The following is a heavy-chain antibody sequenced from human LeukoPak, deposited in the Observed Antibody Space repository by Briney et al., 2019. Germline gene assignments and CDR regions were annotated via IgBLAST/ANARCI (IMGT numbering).Heavy chain of an antibody. D-gene: IGHD5-18*01. J-gene: IGHJ4*02. Sequence: SETLSPTCTVSGGSISSYYWSWIRQPPGEGLEWIGYIYYSGSTNYNPSLKSRVTISVDTSKNQFSLKLSSVTAADTAVYYCARERRYSYGYQFDYWGQGTLVTVSS. CDR2: IYYSGST. CDR3: ARERRYSYGYQFDY. V-gene: IGHV4-59*01. CDR1: GGSISSYY.